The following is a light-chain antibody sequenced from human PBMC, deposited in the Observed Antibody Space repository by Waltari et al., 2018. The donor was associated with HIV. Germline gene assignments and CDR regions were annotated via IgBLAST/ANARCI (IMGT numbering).Light chain of an antibody. V-gene: IGLV2-14*01. Sequence: QSALTQPASVSGSPGQSITIYCNGTSSDIGGYDYVSWYQQYPGKAPKLIIFGVTNRPSGVSTRFSGSKSGNMASLTISGLQAEDEADYYCTSYTSISPLAIFGGGTQVTVL. CDR1: SSDIGGYDY. CDR2: GVT. J-gene: IGLJ7*01. CDR3: TSYTSISPLAI.